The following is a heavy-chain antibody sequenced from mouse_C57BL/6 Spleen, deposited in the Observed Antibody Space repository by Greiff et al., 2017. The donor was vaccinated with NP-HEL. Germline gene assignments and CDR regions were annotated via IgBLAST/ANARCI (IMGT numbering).Heavy chain of an antibody. J-gene: IGHJ4*01. CDR2: INPSNGGT. V-gene: IGHV1-53*01. D-gene: IGHD1-1*01. Sequence: QVQLQQPGTELVKPGASVKLSCKASGYTFTSYWMHWVKQRPGQGLEWIGNINPSNGGTNYNEKFKSKATLTVDKSSSTAYMQLSSLTSEDSAVYYCARSIYYYGSSSLYYAMDYWGQGTSVTVSS. CDR3: ARSIYYYGSSSLYYAMDY. CDR1: GYTFTSYW.